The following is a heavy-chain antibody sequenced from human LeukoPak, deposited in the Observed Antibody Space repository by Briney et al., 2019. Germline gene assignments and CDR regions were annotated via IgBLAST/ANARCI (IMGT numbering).Heavy chain of an antibody. Sequence: GRSLRLSCATSGFTLSSYGMHWVRQAPGKGPEWVANIKQDGSEKYYVDSVKGRFTISRDNAKNSLYLQMNSLRAEDTAVYYCARGITGTPPDWFDPWGQGTLVTVSS. D-gene: IGHD1-20*01. CDR1: GFTLSSYG. CDR3: ARGITGTPPDWFDP. CDR2: IKQDGSEK. V-gene: IGHV3-7*01. J-gene: IGHJ5*02.